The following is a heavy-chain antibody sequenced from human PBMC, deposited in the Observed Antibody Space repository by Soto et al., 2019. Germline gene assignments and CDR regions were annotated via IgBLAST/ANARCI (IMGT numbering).Heavy chain of an antibody. CDR3: ARRRGIAARPQQDY. J-gene: IGHJ4*02. V-gene: IGHV4-31*03. CDR2: IYYSGST. Sequence: PSETLSLTCTVSGGSISSGGYYWSWIRQHPGKGLEWIGYIYYSGSTNYNPSLKSRVTISVDTSKNQFSLKLSSVTAADTAVYYCARRRGIAARPQQDYWGQGTLVTVSS. CDR1: GGSISSGGYY. D-gene: IGHD6-6*01.